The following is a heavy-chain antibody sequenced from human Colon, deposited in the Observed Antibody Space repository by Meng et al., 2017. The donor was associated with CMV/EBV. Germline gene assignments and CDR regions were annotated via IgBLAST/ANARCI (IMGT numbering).Heavy chain of an antibody. V-gene: IGHV3-7*01. J-gene: IGHJ6*02. Sequence: GGSLRLSCAASGFTITKYWMSWARQAPGKGLEWVATISPDESEKYYVDSVKGRFTISRDNAKNSPHLQMNSLRVEDTAVYFCARDKSGAMDVWGQGTPVTVSS. CDR1: GFTITKYW. CDR3: ARDKSGAMDV. CDR2: ISPDESEK.